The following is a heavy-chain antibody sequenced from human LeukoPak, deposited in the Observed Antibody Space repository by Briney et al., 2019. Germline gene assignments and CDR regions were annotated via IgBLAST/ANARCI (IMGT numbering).Heavy chain of an antibody. D-gene: IGHD5-24*01. Sequence: GASMSSCWAAACFSFSSYVISCVRKAGEEGVELVSVITASGGPTFHADSVKGRFTISTDNSKNMVHPKMNNLRVDNTAAYYCVRDVKKQCVDHTCNYLYSALDVWGRGTTVIASS. V-gene: IGHV3-23*01. CDR2: ITASGGPT. CDR3: VRDVKKQCVDHTCNYLYSALDV. CDR1: CFSFSSYV. J-gene: IGHJ6*02.